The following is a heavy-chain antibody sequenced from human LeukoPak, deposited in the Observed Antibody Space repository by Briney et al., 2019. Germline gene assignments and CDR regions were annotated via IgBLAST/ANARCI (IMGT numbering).Heavy chain of an antibody. D-gene: IGHD3-10*02. CDR3: ARARCCSGLPWDCFDI. CDR1: GGSISSYY. CDR2: IYYSGST. Sequence: SETLSLTCTVSGGSISSYYWSWIRQPPGKGLEWIGYIYYSGSTNYNPSLKSRVTILVDTSKNQFSLKLSSVTAADTAVYYCARARCCSGLPWDCFDIWGQGTMVTVSS. V-gene: IGHV4-59*01. J-gene: IGHJ3*02.